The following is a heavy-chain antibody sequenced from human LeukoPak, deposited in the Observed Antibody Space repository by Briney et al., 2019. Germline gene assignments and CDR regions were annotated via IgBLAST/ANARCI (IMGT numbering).Heavy chain of an antibody. V-gene: IGHV3-11*05. CDR3: ASDQVSGVFDY. CDR1: GFTFSDFY. CDR2: ISPSGSYT. Sequence: GGSLRLSCAVSGFTFSDFYMNWIRQAPGKGLEWLAHISPSGSYTTYADSVKGRFVISRDNTKNSVSLHMNTLTADDTAVYFCASDQVSGVFDYWGQGARVTVSS. J-gene: IGHJ4*02. D-gene: IGHD5/OR15-5a*01.